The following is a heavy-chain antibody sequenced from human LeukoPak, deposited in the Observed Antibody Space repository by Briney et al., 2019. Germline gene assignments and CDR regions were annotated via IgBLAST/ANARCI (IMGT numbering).Heavy chain of an antibody. CDR2: IYYSGST. V-gene: IGHV4-59*01. J-gene: IGHJ4*02. CDR1: GGSISSYY. Sequence: SETLSLTRTVSGGSISSYYWSWIRQPPGKGLEWIGYIYYSGSTNYNPSLKSRVTISVDTSKDQFSLKLSSVTAADTAVYYCARVYCSGGSCYLDYWGQGTLVTVSS. CDR3: ARVYCSGGSCYLDY. D-gene: IGHD2-15*01.